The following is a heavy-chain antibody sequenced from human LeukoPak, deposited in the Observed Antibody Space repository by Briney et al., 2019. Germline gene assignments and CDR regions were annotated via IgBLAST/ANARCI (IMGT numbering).Heavy chain of an antibody. CDR2: IYSGGST. CDR3: ARDRGYYFDY. CDR1: GFTVSSNY. J-gene: IGHJ4*02. D-gene: IGHD3-10*01. V-gene: IGHV3-66*01. Sequence: GGSLRLSCAASGFTVSSNYMSWVRQAPGKGLEWVSVIYSGGSTYYADSVKGRFTISRDNSKNTLYLQMNGPRAEDTAVYYCARDRGYYFDYWGQGTLVTVSS.